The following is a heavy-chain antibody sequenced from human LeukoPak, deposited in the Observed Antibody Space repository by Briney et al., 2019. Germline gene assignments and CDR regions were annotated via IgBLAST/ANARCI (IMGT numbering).Heavy chain of an antibody. CDR2: IRSKADRYAT. J-gene: IGHJ4*02. CDR3: NRLDDSSAYYYQGFDY. Sequence: GGSLRLSCAVSGFTFSGSAMHWVRQASGKGLEWVGRIRSKADRYATAYAASVKGRFTISRDDSRNTAYLQMNSLRTEDTAVYYCNRLDDSSAYYYQGFDYWGQGTLVTVFS. V-gene: IGHV3-73*01. D-gene: IGHD3-22*01. CDR1: GFTFSGSA.